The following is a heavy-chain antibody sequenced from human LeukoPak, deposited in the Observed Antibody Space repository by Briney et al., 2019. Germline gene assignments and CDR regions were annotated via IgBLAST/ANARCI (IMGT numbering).Heavy chain of an antibody. V-gene: IGHV1-46*01. CDR1: GYTFTSYY. CDR3: ARDRGGDGYNPDVFDI. Sequence: ASVKASYKASGYTFTSYYMHWVRQAPGQGLEWMGIINPSGGSTSYAQKFQGRVTMTRDTSTSTVYMELSSLRSEDTAVYYCARDRGGDGYNPDVFDIWGQGTMVTVSS. CDR2: INPSGGST. J-gene: IGHJ3*02. D-gene: IGHD5-24*01.